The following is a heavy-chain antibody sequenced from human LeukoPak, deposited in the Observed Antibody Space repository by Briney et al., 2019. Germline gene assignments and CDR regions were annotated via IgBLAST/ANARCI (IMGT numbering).Heavy chain of an antibody. D-gene: IGHD6-13*01. CDR2: INPSGGST. Sequence: ASVKVSCKASGYTFTSYYMHWVRQAPGQGLGWMGIINPSGGSTSYAQKFQGRVTMTGDTSTSTVYMELSSLRSEDTAVYYCAREEPSIAAAGIPGLWGQGTLVTVSS. J-gene: IGHJ1*01. CDR3: AREEPSIAAAGIPGL. V-gene: IGHV1-46*01. CDR1: GYTFTSYY.